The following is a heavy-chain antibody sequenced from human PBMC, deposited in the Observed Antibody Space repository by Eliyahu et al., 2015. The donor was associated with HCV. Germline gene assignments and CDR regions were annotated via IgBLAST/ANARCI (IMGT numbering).Heavy chain of an antibody. CDR2: XHSXGST. CDR3: ASGGGGIAVAGTGGWFDP. Sequence: QVQLQESGPGLVKPSETLSLTCTVSGXSITTYXWSWIRQPPGKGLXWVXYXHSXGSTNYNPPLKXRVTISLXTSKNQFSLNLTSVAAADTAVYYCASGGGGIAVAGTGGWFDPWGQGTLVTVSS. CDR1: GXSITTYX. J-gene: IGHJ5*02. D-gene: IGHD6-19*01. V-gene: IGHV4-59*01.